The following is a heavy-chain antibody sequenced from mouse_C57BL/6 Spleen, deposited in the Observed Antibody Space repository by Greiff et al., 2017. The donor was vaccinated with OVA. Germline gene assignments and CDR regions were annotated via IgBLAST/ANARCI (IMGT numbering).Heavy chain of an antibody. CDR3: EKTKSDYYKGWFAY. J-gene: IGHJ3*01. CDR2: IFPGSGST. D-gene: IGHD2-12*01. CDR1: GYTFTDYY. V-gene: IGHV1-75*01. Sequence: QVQLQQSGPELVKPGASVKISCKASGYTFTDYYINWVKQRPGQGLEWIGWIFPGSGSTYYNEKFKGKATLTVDKSSSTAYMLLSSLTSEDSAVSFCEKTKSDYYKGWFAYWGQGTLVTVSA.